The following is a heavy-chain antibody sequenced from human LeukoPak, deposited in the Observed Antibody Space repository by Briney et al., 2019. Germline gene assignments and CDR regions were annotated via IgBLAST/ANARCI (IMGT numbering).Heavy chain of an antibody. V-gene: IGHV4-4*07. Sequence: PSETLSLTCTVSGDSITSYYWSWIRQPAGKGLEWIGRIYSSGSTKFDPSLKGRVTLSVDTSTNQFSLKLSSVTAADTAVYYCARGGGYYDYWGQGTLVTVSS. CDR1: GDSITSYY. J-gene: IGHJ4*02. CDR3: ARGGGYYDY. D-gene: IGHD3-22*01. CDR2: IYSSGST.